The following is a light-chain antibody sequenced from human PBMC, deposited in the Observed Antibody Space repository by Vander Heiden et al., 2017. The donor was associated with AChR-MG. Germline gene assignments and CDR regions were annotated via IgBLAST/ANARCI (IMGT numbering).Light chain of an antibody. J-gene: IGKJ5*01. V-gene: IGKV1-5*03. CDR2: KAS. CDR1: QSISSW. Sequence: DIQMTQSHSTLPASVGDRVTITCRASQSISSWLAWYQQKPGKAPKLLIYKASSLESGVPSRFSGSGSGTEFTLTISSLQTDDFATYYCQQDNSSITFGPGTRLEIK. CDR3: QQDNSSIT.